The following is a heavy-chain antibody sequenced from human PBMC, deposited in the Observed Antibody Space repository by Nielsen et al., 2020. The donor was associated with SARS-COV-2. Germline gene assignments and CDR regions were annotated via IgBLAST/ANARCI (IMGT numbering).Heavy chain of an antibody. J-gene: IGHJ4*02. CDR2: ISGGGRT. CDR1: GFPFSDFY. Sequence: GESLKISCAASGFPFSDFYMTWIRQAPGKGLEWVSHISGGGRTHYADSVEGRFTISRDNSKNTLYLQMNSLRAEDTAVYYCAKAFRSSDWVRAATDFWGQGTLVTVSS. CDR3: AKAFRSSDWVRAATDF. V-gene: IGHV3-23*01. D-gene: IGHD6-25*01.